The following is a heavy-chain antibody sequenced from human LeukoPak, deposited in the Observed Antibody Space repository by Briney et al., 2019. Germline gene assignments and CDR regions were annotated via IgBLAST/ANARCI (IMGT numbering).Heavy chain of an antibody. J-gene: IGHJ5*02. CDR1: GGSVSSGSYY. D-gene: IGHD1-7*01. Sequence: SETLSLICTVSGGSVSSGSYYWSWIRQPPGKGLEWIGYIYYSGSTNYNPSLKSRVTISVGTSKNQFSLKLSSVTAADTAVYYCARTNFRNNWFDPWGQGTLVTVSS. CDR3: ARTNFRNNWFDP. CDR2: IYYSGST. V-gene: IGHV4-61*01.